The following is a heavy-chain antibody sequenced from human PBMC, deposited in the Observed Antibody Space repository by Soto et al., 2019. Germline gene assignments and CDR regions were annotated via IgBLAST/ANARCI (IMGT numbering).Heavy chain of an antibody. V-gene: IGHV3-30-3*01. Sequence: GGSLRLSCAASGFTFTSYAVHWVRQAPGKGLEWVAVISFDGSSKYYADSVKGRFTISRDNSKNTLYLQMNSLRAEDTAVYYCARDAGIVTREYYFDYWVQGALVTVSS. J-gene: IGHJ4*02. CDR2: ISFDGSSK. D-gene: IGHD2-15*01. CDR1: GFTFTSYA. CDR3: ARDAGIVTREYYFDY.